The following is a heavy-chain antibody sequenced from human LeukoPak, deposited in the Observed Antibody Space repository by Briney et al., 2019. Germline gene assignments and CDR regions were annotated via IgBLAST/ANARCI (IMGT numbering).Heavy chain of an antibody. V-gene: IGHV3-23*01. CDR2: ISGSGGST. CDR3: AKATDFWSGYYKDP. J-gene: IGHJ5*02. D-gene: IGHD3-3*01. CDR1: GFTFSSYA. Sequence: GGSLGLSCAASGFTFSSYAMSWVRQAPGKGLEWVSAISGSGGSTYYADSVKGRFTISRDNSKNTLYLQMNSLRAEDTAVYYCAKATDFWSGYYKDPWGQGTLVTVSS.